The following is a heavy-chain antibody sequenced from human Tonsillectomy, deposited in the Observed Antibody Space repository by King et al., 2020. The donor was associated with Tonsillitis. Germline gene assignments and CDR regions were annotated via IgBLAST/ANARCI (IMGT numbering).Heavy chain of an antibody. CDR2: IYYSGST. J-gene: IGHJ1*01. CDR1: GYSISSGYY. CDR3: ARKSWELLSFQH. D-gene: IGHD1-26*01. V-gene: IGHV4-38-2*01. Sequence: QLQESGPGLVKPSETLSLTCAVSGYSISSGYYWGWIRQPPGKGLEWIGSIYYSGSTYYNSSLKSRVTISVDTSKNQFSLKLSSVTAADTAVYYCARKSWELLSFQHWGQGTRGTVSS.